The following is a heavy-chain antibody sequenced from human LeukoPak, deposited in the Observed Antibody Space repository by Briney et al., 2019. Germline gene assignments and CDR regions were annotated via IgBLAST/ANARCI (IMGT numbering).Heavy chain of an antibody. CDR2: IYYSGST. D-gene: IGHD3-10*01. J-gene: IGHJ4*02. CDR1: GGSISSGGYY. Sequence: SQTLSLTCTVSGGSISSGGYYWSWIRQHPGKGLEWIGYIYYSGSTYYNPSLKSRVTISVDTSKNQFSLKLSSVTAADTAVYYCARGKLSPKGRSGFDYWGQGTLVTVSS. V-gene: IGHV4-31*03. CDR3: ARGKLSPKGRSGFDY.